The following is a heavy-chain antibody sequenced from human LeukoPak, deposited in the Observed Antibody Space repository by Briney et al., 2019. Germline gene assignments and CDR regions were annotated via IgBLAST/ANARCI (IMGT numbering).Heavy chain of an antibody. CDR3: AKDRVYYGSGGTPFDP. D-gene: IGHD3-10*01. Sequence: GGSLRLSCAASGFTFSGHSMNWVRQAPGKGLEWVSAISGSGGSTYYADSVKGRFTISRDNSKNTLYLQMNSLRAEDTAVYYCAKDRVYYGSGGTPFDPWGQGTLVTVSS. V-gene: IGHV3-23*01. CDR2: ISGSGGST. J-gene: IGHJ5*02. CDR1: GFTFSGHS.